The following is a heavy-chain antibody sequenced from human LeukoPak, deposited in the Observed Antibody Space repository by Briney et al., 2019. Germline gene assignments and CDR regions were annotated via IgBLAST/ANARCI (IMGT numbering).Heavy chain of an antibody. CDR3: ARSTRRYCGSASCFVYFFDQ. J-gene: IGHJ4*02. Sequence: SETLSLTCAVYGESFSGYYWSWIRQPPGKRLEWLGYVYDSGSAGYSPSLKSRVTISLDTPKKQFSLKVDSVTAADTAVYYCARSTRRYCGSASCFVYFFDQWGRGLLVTVSS. D-gene: IGHD2-2*01. CDR1: GESFSGYY. V-gene: IGHV4-59*01. CDR2: VYDSGSA.